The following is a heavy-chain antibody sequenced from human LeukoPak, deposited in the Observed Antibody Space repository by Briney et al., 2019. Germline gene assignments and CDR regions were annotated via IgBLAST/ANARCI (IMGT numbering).Heavy chain of an antibody. CDR3: ARLTAIGYFDY. J-gene: IGHJ4*02. Sequence: SEALSLTCTVSGGSISSSSYYWSWIRQPPGKGLEWIGYIYYSGSTNYNPSLKSRVTISVDTSKNQFSLKLSSVTAADTAVYYCARLTAIGYFDYWGQGTLVTVSS. V-gene: IGHV4-61*01. D-gene: IGHD2-21*02. CDR2: IYYSGST. CDR1: GGSISSSSYY.